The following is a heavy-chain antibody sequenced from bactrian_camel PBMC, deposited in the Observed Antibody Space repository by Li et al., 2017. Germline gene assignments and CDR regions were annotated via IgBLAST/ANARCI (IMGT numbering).Heavy chain of an antibody. Sequence: HVQLVESGGGSVQAGGSLRLSCVASGNTDKPYCMGWFRQAPGKEREGVAAIYTAGGDQYDGFTHYGDSVKGRFTVSHDKDNNTVYLLMNRLKVEDTAEYYCAADQRPWCYGGTWSTLIPDYGYWGQGTQVTVS. D-gene: IGHD6*01. CDR2: IYTAGGDQYDGFT. V-gene: IGHV3S1*01. J-gene: IGHJ4*01. CDR1: GNTDKPYC. CDR3: AADQRPWCYGGTWSTLIPDYGY.